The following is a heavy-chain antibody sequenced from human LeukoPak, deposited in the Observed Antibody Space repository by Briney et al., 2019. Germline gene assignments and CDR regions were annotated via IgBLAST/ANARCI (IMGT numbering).Heavy chain of an antibody. D-gene: IGHD2-2*01. CDR2: IYTSGST. CDR1: GGSISDYY. J-gene: IGHJ3*02. V-gene: IGHV4-4*07. Sequence: PSETLCLTCTVSGGSISDYYWNWIRQPAGKGLEWIGRIYTSGSTNYSPSLKSRVTMSVDTSKDQFYLKLSSVTAADTAVYYCARLPYCSSTSCPDAFDIWGQGTMGTVSS. CDR3: ARLPYCSSTSCPDAFDI.